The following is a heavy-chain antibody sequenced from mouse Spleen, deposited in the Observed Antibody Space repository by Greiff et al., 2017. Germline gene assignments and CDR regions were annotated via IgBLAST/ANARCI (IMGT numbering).Heavy chain of an antibody. D-gene: IGHD2-4*01. V-gene: IGHV1-81*01. CDR1: GYTFTSYG. CDR3: AREDDYDFFDY. CDR2: IYPRSGNT. J-gene: IGHJ2*01. Sequence: QVQLKESGAELARPGASVKLSCKASGYTFTSYGISWVKQRTGQGLEWIGEIYPRSGNTYYNEKFKGKATLTADKSSSTAYMELRSLTSEDSAVYFCAREDDYDFFDYWGQGTTLTVSS.